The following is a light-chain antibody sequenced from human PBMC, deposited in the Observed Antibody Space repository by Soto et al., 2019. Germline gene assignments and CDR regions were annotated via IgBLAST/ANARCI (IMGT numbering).Light chain of an antibody. V-gene: IGLV1-40*01. J-gene: IGLJ1*01. Sequence: QSVLTQPPSVSGAPGQGVTISCTGSSSNIGAGNDVHWYQHLPGTAPKLLISDNSNRPSGVPDRFSGSKSGTSASLAITGLQAEDEADYYCQSYDSSLSSYVFGSGTKVTV. CDR1: SSNIGAGND. CDR3: QSYDSSLSSYV. CDR2: DNS.